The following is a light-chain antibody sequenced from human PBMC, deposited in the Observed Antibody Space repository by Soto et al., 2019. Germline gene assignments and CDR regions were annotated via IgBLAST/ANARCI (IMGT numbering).Light chain of an antibody. V-gene: IGLV2-14*01. CDR3: SSYTTTSTLGV. J-gene: IGLJ3*02. CDR2: EVS. CDR1: SSDIGGFNY. Sequence: QSALTQPASVSGSPGQSITISCTGTSSDIGGFNYVSWYQQHPGTAPKLIIYEVSNRPSGISNRFSGSKSGNTASLIISGLQAEDEADYYCSSYTTTSTLGVFGGGTKLTVL.